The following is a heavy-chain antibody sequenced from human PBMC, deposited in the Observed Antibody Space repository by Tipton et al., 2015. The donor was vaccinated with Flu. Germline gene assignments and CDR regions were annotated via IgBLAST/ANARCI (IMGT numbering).Heavy chain of an antibody. J-gene: IGHJ6*03. D-gene: IGHD3-10*01. Sequence: QLVQSGAEVKKPGSSVKVSCKASGGTFSSHAISWVRQAPGQGLEWMTGSMPIFGTKIHAQRFQGRVTITADKSTSTAYMELNSLRSEDTAVYYCARDRAPGLERLDYFYMDVWGKGTTVTVSS. V-gene: IGHV1-69*06. CDR2: SMPIFGTK. CDR3: ARDRAPGLERLDYFYMDV. CDR1: GGTFSSHA.